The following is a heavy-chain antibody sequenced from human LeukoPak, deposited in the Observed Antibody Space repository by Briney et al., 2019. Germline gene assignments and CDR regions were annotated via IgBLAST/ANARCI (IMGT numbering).Heavy chain of an antibody. CDR3: AKRGHYSINWYHYFDY. J-gene: IGHJ4*02. CDR2: IASNGGSE. V-gene: IGHV3-30*18. D-gene: IGHD6-13*01. CDR1: GFTFTTYG. Sequence: GRSLRLSCAASGFTFTTYGLHWVRQAPGKGLEWVAAIASNGGSEYYADSVKGRFTISRDNSKNTLFLQMNSLRPEDTAVYYCAKRGHYSINWYHYFDYWGQGTLVTVSS.